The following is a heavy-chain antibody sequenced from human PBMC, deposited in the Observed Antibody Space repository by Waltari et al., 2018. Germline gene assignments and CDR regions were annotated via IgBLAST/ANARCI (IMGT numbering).Heavy chain of an antibody. V-gene: IGHV3-53*01. Sequence: EVQLVESGGGLIQPGWSLRLSWAASAFNGGNNYMTWVRQAPGRGLESVPLIYSQGATSYADPVKGRFTISRDSSRNTLYLQMNSLRAEDTAVYYCAARALHAPYWGQGALVTVSS. CDR1: AFNGGNNY. CDR3: AARALHAPY. J-gene: IGHJ4*02. CDR2: IYSQGAT.